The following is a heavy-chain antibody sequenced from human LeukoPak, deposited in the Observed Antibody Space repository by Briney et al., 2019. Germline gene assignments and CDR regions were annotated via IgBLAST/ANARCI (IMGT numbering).Heavy chain of an antibody. CDR1: GYTFTSYD. V-gene: IGHV1-8*01. J-gene: IGHJ4*02. CDR2: MNPNSGNT. D-gene: IGHD5-24*01. Sequence: ASVKVSCKASGYTFTSYDINWVRQATGQGLEWMGWMNPNSGNTGYAQKFQGRVTMTRNTSISTAYMELSSLRSEDTAVYYCARVYGYNPDFDYWGQGTLVTVSS. CDR3: ARVYGYNPDFDY.